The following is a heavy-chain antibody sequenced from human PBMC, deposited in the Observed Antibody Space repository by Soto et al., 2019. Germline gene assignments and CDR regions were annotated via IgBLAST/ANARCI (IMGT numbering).Heavy chain of an antibody. D-gene: IGHD2-2*01. CDR1: GFTFSSYS. CDR3: ARGEDIVVVPAAYYYYYYGMDV. J-gene: IGHJ6*02. V-gene: IGHV3-21*01. Sequence: GGSLRLPCAASGFTFSSYSMNWVRQAPGKGLEWVSSISSSSSYIYYADSVEGRFTISRDNAKNSLYLQMNSLRAEDTAVYYCARGEDIVVVPAAYYYYYYGMDVWGQGTTVTVSS. CDR2: ISSSSSYI.